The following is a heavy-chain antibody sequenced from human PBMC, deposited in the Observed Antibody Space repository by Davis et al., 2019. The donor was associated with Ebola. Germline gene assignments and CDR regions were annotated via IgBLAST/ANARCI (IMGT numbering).Heavy chain of an antibody. J-gene: IGHJ4*02. CDR1: GFTFSSYA. CDR3: AKVSSSGWYYFDY. D-gene: IGHD6-19*01. V-gene: IGHV3-23*01. CDR2: ISGSGGST. Sequence: GESLKISCAASGFTFSSYAMSWVRQAPGKGLEWVSAISGSGGSTYCADSVKGRFTISRDNSKNTLYLQMNSLRAEDTAVYYCAKVSSSGWYYFDYWGQGTLVTVSS.